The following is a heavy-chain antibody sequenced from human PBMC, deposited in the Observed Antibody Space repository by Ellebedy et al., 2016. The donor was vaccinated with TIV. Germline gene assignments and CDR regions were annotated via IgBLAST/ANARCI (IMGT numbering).Heavy chain of an antibody. Sequence: SETLSLXXDIDLPSFTGYYWTWIRQAPGKGLEWLGKIHHSGRTNYKSSLQSRVTISLHTSTKHFSLNLTSVTAADTAIYCARTSFVKGVSFWGQGILVTVSS. J-gene: IGHJ4*02. CDR1: LPSFTGYY. D-gene: IGHD3-10*01. CDR3: ARTSFVKGVSF. V-gene: IGHV4-34*01. CDR2: IHHSGRT.